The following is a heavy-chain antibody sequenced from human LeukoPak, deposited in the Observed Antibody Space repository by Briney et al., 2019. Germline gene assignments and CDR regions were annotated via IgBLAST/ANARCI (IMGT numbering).Heavy chain of an antibody. V-gene: IGHV4-34*01. CDR1: GVSFTGNY. CDR2: INDDGYT. CDR3: ARIRCGHTDDICYNL. Sequence: SETLSLTCGVYGVSFTGNYWSWIRQPPGKRPEWIGEINDDGYTNYNPSLRSRVTISLDTSENHLSLRLTSVTAADTAVYYCARIRCGHTDDICYNLWGQGTLVTVSS. D-gene: IGHD2-2*02. J-gene: IGHJ4*02.